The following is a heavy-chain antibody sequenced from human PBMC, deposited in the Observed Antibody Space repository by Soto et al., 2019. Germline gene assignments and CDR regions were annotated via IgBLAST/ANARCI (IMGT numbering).Heavy chain of an antibody. V-gene: IGHV4-59*08. CDR3: ARHEEVCSGGSCYLEFDY. J-gene: IGHJ4*02. CDR1: GGSISSYY. D-gene: IGHD2-15*01. Sequence: SETLSLTSAVSGGSISSYYWSWIRQPPGKGLEWIGYIYYSGSTNYNPSLKSRVTISVDTSKNQFSLKLSSVTAADTAVYYCARHEEVCSGGSCYLEFDYWGQGTLVTVSS. CDR2: IYYSGST.